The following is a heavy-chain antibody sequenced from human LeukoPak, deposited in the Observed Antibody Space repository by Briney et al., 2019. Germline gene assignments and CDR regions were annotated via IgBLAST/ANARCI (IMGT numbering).Heavy chain of an antibody. Sequence: PSETLSLTCAVYGGSFSGYYWSWIRQPPGKGVGWIGEINHSGITNYNPSLKSRVTISVDTSKNQFSLKLSSVTAADTAVYYCARRDINYYDSSGYPYWGQGTLVTVSS. CDR1: GGSFSGYY. D-gene: IGHD3-22*01. V-gene: IGHV4-34*01. CDR3: ARRDINYYDSSGYPY. CDR2: INHSGIT. J-gene: IGHJ4*02.